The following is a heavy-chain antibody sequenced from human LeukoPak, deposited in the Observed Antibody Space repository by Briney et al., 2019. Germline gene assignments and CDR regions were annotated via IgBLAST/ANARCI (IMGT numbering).Heavy chain of an antibody. Sequence: EASVKVSCKASGGTFSSYAISWVRQAPGQGLEWMGGIIPIFGAANYAQKFQGRVTITTDESTSTAYMELSSLRSEDTAVYYCARHYDSLEGYYYYYMDVWGKGTTVTVSS. CDR3: ARHYDSLEGYYYYYMDV. CDR2: IIPIFGAA. V-gene: IGHV1-69*05. D-gene: IGHD3-3*01. J-gene: IGHJ6*03. CDR1: GGTFSSYA.